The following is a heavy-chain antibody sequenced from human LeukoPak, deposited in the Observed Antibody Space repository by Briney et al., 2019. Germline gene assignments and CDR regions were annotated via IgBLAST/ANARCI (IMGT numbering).Heavy chain of an antibody. J-gene: IGHJ4*02. CDR1: GFTFTSSA. CDR3: AAGGGGSLLFDY. V-gene: IGHV1-58*02. Sequence: GASVKVSCKASGFTFTSSAMQWVRQARGQRLEWIGWIVVGSGNTNYAQKFQERATITRDMSTSTAYMELSSLRSEDTAVYYCAAGGGGSLLFDYWGQGTLVTVSS. D-gene: IGHD2-15*01. CDR2: IVVGSGNT.